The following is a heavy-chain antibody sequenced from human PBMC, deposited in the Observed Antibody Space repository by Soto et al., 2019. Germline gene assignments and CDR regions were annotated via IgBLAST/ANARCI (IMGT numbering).Heavy chain of an antibody. D-gene: IGHD5-18*01. CDR1: GGSISSGGYY. Sequence: QLQLQESGPGLVKPSHTLSLTCTVSGGSISSGGYYWSWIRQHPGKGLEWIGYIYYSGSTYYNPSDKRRFTISVDTSKIQFSLKLSSVTAAATLVYYFARGTGGIQLWPFDYRGQGTLVTVSS. J-gene: IGHJ4*02. CDR3: ARGTGGIQLWPFDY. V-gene: IGHV4-31*03. CDR2: IYYSGST.